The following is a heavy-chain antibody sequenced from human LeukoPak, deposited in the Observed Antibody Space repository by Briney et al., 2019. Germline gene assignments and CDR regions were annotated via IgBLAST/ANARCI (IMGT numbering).Heavy chain of an antibody. J-gene: IGHJ5*02. CDR1: GYTFTSYG. CDR3: ARDRGISGARFWFDP. V-gene: IGHV1-18*01. D-gene: IGHD6-19*01. Sequence: PWASVTVSCKASGYTFTSYGISWVRQAPGQGLEWMGWISAYNGNTNYAQKLQGRVTMTTDTSTSTAYMELRSLRSDDTAVYYCARDRGISGARFWFDPWGQGTLVTVSS. CDR2: ISAYNGNT.